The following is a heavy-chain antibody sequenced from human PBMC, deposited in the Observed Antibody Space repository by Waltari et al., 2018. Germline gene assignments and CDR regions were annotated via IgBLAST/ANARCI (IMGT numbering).Heavy chain of an antibody. Sequence: EVQLVESGGSLVQPGGSLRLSCIASGFTFSGHWMYWVRQAQGKGLGWVSRIDSDGRSTSYADSVKGRFTISRDNAKNTLYLQMNTLRAEDTAVYYCTRAFVNIAARGMDVWGQGTTVTVSS. V-gene: IGHV3-74*01. CDR2: IDSDGRST. D-gene: IGHD6-6*01. J-gene: IGHJ6*02. CDR1: GFTFSGHW. CDR3: TRAFVNIAARGMDV.